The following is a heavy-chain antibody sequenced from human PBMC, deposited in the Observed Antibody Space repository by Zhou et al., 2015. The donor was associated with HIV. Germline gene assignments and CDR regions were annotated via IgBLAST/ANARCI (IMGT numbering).Heavy chain of an antibody. J-gene: IGHJ2*01. CDR3: RPDWRYFDL. V-gene: IGHV1-69*06. CDR1: GATFGYYA. CDR2: IIPVFGTA. D-gene: IGHD6-6*01. Sequence: QVQLVQSGAEVKKPGSSVKVSCLASGATFGYYAISWVRQAPGQGLEWMGGIIPVFGTANYAQKFQGRVSITADRSTSTAYMELRSLRSEDTAVWAARPDWRYFDLWGRGTLVTVSS.